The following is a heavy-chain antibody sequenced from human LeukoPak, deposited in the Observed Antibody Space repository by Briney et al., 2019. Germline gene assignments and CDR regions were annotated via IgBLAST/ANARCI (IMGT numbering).Heavy chain of an antibody. J-gene: IGHJ3*02. CDR1: GGSISSSSYY. D-gene: IGHD3-3*01. V-gene: IGHV4-39*01. CDR2: IYHSGST. CDR3: ARTYDFWSGSSAYDI. Sequence: PSETLSLTCTVSGGSISSSSYYWGWIRQPPGQGLEWIGNIYHSGSTSYNPSLKSRVTMSVDTSKNQYSLRLSSVTAADTAVYYCARTYDFWSGSSAYDIWGQGTMVTVSS.